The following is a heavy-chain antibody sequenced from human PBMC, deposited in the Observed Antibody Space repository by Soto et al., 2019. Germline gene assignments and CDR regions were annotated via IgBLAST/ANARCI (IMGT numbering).Heavy chain of an antibody. D-gene: IGHD2-8*02. CDR2: ISHRGTTI. CDR1: GFSSSSYA. J-gene: IGHJ6*02. Sequence: QPGGSLRLSCAASGFSSSSYAMNWVRQAPGKGLEWLSFISHRGTTIYYADSVKGRFTVSRDNARNSLYLEMNSLRDDDTAVYYCARLGFCTDINCKHYSYYYAMDVWGQGTTVTASS. CDR3: ARLGFCTDINCKHYSYYYAMDV. V-gene: IGHV3-48*02.